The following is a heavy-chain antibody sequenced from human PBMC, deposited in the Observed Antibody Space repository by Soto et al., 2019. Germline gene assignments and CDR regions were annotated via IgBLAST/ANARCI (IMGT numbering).Heavy chain of an antibody. CDR1: GYTFTGYY. CDR2: NNPDSAGT. CDR3: ARGGAITNFGVVAFDRFAP. D-gene: IGHD3-3*01. Sequence: GASVKVSCKASGYTFTGYYMHWVRQAPGQGLEWMGWNNPDSAGTNYAQKFQGWVTMTRDTCSSTAYRELSRLRSDDTAVYYCARGGAITNFGVVAFDRFAPWGPGAVVAVSS. V-gene: IGHV1-2*04. J-gene: IGHJ5*02.